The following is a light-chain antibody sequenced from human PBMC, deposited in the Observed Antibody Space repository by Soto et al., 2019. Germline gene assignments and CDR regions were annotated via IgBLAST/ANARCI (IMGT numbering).Light chain of an antibody. Sequence: EIVLTQSPGTLSLSPGERATLSCRASQSVSSSYLAWYQQKPGQAPRQLIYGASSRATGIPDRFSGSGSGTDFTLTITRLAPEDFAVYYCQHSRTSFDGGTRVEIK. CDR2: GAS. V-gene: IGKV3-20*01. J-gene: IGKJ4*01. CDR1: QSVSSSY. CDR3: QHSRTS.